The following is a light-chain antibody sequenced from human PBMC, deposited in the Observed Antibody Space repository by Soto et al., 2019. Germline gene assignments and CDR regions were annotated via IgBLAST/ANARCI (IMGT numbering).Light chain of an antibody. CDR1: QTINSY. CDR3: QQSYSAPLT. CDR2: AAS. Sequence: DIQMTQSPSSLSASVGDRVTITCRASQTINSYLTWYQQKPGKAPKLLIYAASSLQSGVPSRFSGSGSGTDFTLTISDLQPEVFATYYCQQSYSAPLTFGPGTRVDL. V-gene: IGKV1-39*01. J-gene: IGKJ3*01.